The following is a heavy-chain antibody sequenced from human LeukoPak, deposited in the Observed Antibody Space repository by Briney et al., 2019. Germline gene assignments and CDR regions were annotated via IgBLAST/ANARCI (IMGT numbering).Heavy chain of an antibody. CDR3: ARGGRDYGDPRFDP. CDR2: INPSGGRT. CDR1: GYTFNSYY. V-gene: IGHV1-46*02. J-gene: IGHJ5*02. D-gene: IGHD4-17*01. Sequence: ASVKVSCKASGYTFNSYYMHWVRQAPGQGLGWMGIINPSGGRTSYAQKFQGRVTMTRDTSTRTIYIELYSLRSDDTAVYYCARGGRDYGDPRFDPWGQGTLVTVSS.